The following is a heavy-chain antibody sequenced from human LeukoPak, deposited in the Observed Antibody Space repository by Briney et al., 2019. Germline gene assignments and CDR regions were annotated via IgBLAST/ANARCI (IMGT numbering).Heavy chain of an antibody. J-gene: IGHJ5*02. CDR1: GFTLITYT. V-gene: IGHV3-48*04. CDR3: ARDRSLVDGDYGVWFDA. Sequence: GGSLRFSCTASGFTLITYTMNWVRQARGKGLEWVSYISSTSTTKYYADSVKGRFTISRDNSKNSLDLQMNRLTAEDTAVYYCARDRSLVDGDYGVWFDAWGQGSLVTVSS. D-gene: IGHD4-17*01. CDR2: ISSTSTTK.